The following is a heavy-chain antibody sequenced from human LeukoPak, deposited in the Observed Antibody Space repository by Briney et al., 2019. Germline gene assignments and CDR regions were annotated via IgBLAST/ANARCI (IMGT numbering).Heavy chain of an antibody. D-gene: IGHD3-22*01. J-gene: IGHJ5*02. Sequence: ASVKVSCTASGYTFTSYGISWVRQAPGQGLEWMGWISAYNGNTNYAQKLQGRVTMTTDTSTSTAYMELRSLRSDDTAVYYCARLPDYYDSSWFDPWGQGTLVTVSS. CDR3: ARLPDYYDSSWFDP. V-gene: IGHV1-18*01. CDR1: GYTFTSYG. CDR2: ISAYNGNT.